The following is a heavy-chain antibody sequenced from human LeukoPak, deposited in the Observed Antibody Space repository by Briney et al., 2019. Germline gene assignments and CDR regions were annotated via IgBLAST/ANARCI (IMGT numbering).Heavy chain of an antibody. CDR3: ARVESSPRRTVFDI. V-gene: IGHV4-59*01. CDR2: IYYSGGT. J-gene: IGHJ3*02. Sequence: SETLSLTCTVSGGSISSYYWSWIRQPPGKGLEWIGYIYYSGGTNYNPSLKSRVTISVDTSKNQFSLKLSSVTAADTAVYYCARVESSPRRTVFDIGGKGTMVTVSS. CDR1: GGSISSYY. D-gene: IGHD6-6*01.